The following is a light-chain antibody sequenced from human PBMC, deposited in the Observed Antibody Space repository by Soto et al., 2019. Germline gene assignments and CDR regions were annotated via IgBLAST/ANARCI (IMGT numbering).Light chain of an antibody. CDR1: QDINDW. Sequence: DIQMTQSPSTLSASVGDRVTITCRASQDINDWLAWYQQKPGNAPKFLIYDASTLESGVPSRFSGGGSGTQFTLTISSLQPEDFATYYCQQYNLYLSYTFGQGTKLQIK. V-gene: IGKV1-5*01. J-gene: IGKJ2*01. CDR3: QQYNLYLSYT. CDR2: DAS.